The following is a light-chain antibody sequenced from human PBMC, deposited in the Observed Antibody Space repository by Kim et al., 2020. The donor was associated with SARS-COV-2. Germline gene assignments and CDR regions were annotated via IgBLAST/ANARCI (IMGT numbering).Light chain of an antibody. Sequence: GQTVTISCSGINSNIGNYYVYWYQVFPRMAPKLLIYRNNQRSSGVPDRFSGSKSGTSASLAISGLRSEDEADYDCGAWDDSLGGWVFGGGTQLTVL. J-gene: IGLJ3*02. CDR1: NSNIGNYY. V-gene: IGLV1-47*01. CDR2: RNN. CDR3: GAWDDSLGGWV.